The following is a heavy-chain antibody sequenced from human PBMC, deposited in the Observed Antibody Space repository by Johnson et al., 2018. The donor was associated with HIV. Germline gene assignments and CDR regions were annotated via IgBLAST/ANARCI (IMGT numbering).Heavy chain of an antibody. V-gene: IGHV3-30*04. J-gene: IGHJ3*02. CDR3: ARDRIRSSHAFDI. CDR2: ISYDGSNK. Sequence: QVQLVESGGCLVQPGGSLRLSCAASGFTFSSYAMHWVRQAPGKGLEWVAVISYDGSNKYYADSVKGRFTISRDNSKNTLYLQMNSLRAEDTDVYYCARDRIRSSHAFDIWGQGTMVTVSS. D-gene: IGHD6-6*01. CDR1: GFTFSSYA.